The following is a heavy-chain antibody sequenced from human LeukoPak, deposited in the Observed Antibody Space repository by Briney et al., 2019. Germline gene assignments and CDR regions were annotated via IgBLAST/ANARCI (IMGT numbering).Heavy chain of an antibody. CDR3: AKAFHHESPSVWYFDY. J-gene: IGHJ4*02. D-gene: IGHD3-16*01. CDR2: ISGSGGST. V-gene: IGHV3-23*01. CDR1: GLTVGRSYA. Sequence: GGSLRLSCAASGLTVGRSYAMSWVRQAPGKGLEWVSAISGSGGSTYYADSVKGRFTISRDNSKNTLYLQMNSLRAEDTAVYYCAKAFHHESPSVWYFDYWGQGTLVTVSS.